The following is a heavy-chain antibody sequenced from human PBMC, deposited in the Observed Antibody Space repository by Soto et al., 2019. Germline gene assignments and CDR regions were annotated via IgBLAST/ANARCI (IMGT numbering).Heavy chain of an antibody. V-gene: IGHV1-46*01. J-gene: IGHJ4*02. CDR1: GYTFTTHS. CDR3: ARAGENYGSGTFSPPLRDYFNS. Sequence: QVQLVQSGTEVKKPGASVNVSCKASGYTFTTHSMHWVRQAPGQGLEWTGLINPSGGRTTYALKYQGRVTMTSATSTNTVYVEATRLRSEATATYCCARAGENYGSGTFSPPLRDYFNSWGQGTLVSVSS. CDR2: INPSGGRT. D-gene: IGHD3-10*01.